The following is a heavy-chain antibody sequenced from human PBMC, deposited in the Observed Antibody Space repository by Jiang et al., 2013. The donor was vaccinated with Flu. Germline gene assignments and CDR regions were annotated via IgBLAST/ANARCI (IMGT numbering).Heavy chain of an antibody. Sequence: GGSLRLSCAASGFTFSAYSMNWVRQAPGKGLEWVSYISGTYSTIYSTDSTIYYADSVKGRFTISRDNAKNSLYLQMNGLRDEDTAVYYCALSRGSYYHSSRKDDAFDIWGQGTKVTVSS. CDR2: ISGTYSTIYSTDSTI. J-gene: IGHJ3*02. D-gene: IGHD3-22*01. CDR3: ALSRGSYYHSSRKDDAFDI. CDR1: GFTFSAYS. V-gene: IGHV3-48*02.